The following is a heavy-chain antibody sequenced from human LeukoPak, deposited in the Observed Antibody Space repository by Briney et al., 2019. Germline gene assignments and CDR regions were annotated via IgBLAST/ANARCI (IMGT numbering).Heavy chain of an antibody. CDR3: ARLSRIQLWPHWFDP. D-gene: IGHD5-18*01. CDR1: GGSISSYY. J-gene: IGHJ5*02. Sequence: PSETLSLTCTVSGGSISSYYWSWIRQPPGKGLEWIGYIYYSGSTNYNPSLKSRVTISVDTSKNQFSLKLSSVTAADTAVYYCARLSRIQLWPHWFDPWGQGTLVTVSS. V-gene: IGHV4-59*08. CDR2: IYYSGST.